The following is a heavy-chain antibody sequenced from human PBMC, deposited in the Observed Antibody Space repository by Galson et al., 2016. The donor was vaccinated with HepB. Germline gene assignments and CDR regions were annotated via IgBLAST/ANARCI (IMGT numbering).Heavy chain of an antibody. CDR1: GFTFSSYS. CDR3: AKDPEYSAPPNC. Sequence: SLRLSCAASGFTFSSYSMNWVRQAPGKGLEWVSSISSSSSYIYYADSVKGRFTISRDNSKDTLYLQMNSLGAADTAVFYCAKDPEYSAPPNCWGQGTLVIVSS. CDR2: ISSSSSYI. V-gene: IGHV3-21*04. J-gene: IGHJ4*02. D-gene: IGHD5-12*01.